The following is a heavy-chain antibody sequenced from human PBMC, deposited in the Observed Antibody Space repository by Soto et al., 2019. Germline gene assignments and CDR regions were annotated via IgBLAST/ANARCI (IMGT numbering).Heavy chain of an antibody. CDR2: IYYSGST. V-gene: IGHV4-30-4*08. D-gene: IGHD3-22*01. J-gene: IGHJ4*02. CDR3: ARGEDYYDSSGPRYYFDY. CDR1: GDFISNNY. Sequence: LSLTCTVSGDFISNNYWNWIRQPPGKGLEWIGYIYYSGSTYYNPSLKSRVTTSVDTSKNQFSLKLSSVTAADTAVYYCARGEDYYDSSGPRYYFDYWGQGTLVTVSS.